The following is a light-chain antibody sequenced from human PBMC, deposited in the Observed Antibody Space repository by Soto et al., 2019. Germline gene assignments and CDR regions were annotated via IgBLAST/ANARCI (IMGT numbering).Light chain of an antibody. CDR3: QQYNKWPQT. V-gene: IGKV3-15*01. J-gene: IGKJ1*01. Sequence: EIVMTQSPATLSVSPGERATLSCRASQSVSIDLAWFQQKPGQAPRLLIYGASTRATDIPATFTGSGSGTEFTLTISSLQSEDIAVYYCQQYNKWPQTFGQRTKVDI. CDR1: QSVSID. CDR2: GAS.